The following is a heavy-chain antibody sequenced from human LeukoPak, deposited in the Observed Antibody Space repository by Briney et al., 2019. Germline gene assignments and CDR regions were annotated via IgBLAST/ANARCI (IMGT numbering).Heavy chain of an antibody. CDR3: ARQTNYYMDV. V-gene: IGHV5-51*01. CDR2: IYPGDSDT. CDR1: GYNFSTYW. J-gene: IGHJ6*03. D-gene: IGHD4-11*01. Sequence: GESLKISCKGSGYNFSTYWIGWVRQMPGKGLEWLGIIYPGDSDTRYSPSFQGQVTISADKSISTAYLQWSSLKASDTAMYYCARQTNYYMDVWGKGTTVTVSS.